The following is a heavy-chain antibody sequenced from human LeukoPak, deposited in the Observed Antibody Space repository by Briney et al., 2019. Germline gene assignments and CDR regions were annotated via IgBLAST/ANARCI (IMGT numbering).Heavy chain of an antibody. Sequence: ASVKVSCKASGYTFTSYGITWVRQAPGQGLEWMGWISAYNGNTNYAQNLQGRVTMTTDTSTSTAYMELRSLRSDDTAVYYCARGGYDSSGYYFDAFDFWGQGTMVTVSS. CDR3: ARGGYDSSGYYFDAFDF. D-gene: IGHD3-22*01. CDR1: GYTFTSYG. V-gene: IGHV1-18*01. J-gene: IGHJ3*01. CDR2: ISAYNGNT.